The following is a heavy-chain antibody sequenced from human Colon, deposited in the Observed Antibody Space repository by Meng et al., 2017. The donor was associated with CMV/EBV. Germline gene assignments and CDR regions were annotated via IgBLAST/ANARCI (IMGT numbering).Heavy chain of an antibody. Sequence: KVSCKTSGYTFSGYFIHWVRQAPGQGLEWMGWINPNSGGTDYAQHFQGRVTMTRDTSISTAYMELSRLRSDDTAVYYCARIITGVDYWGQGTLVTVSS. CDR1: GYTFSGYF. D-gene: IGHD1-20*01. J-gene: IGHJ4*02. CDR3: ARIITGVDY. V-gene: IGHV1-2*02. CDR2: INPNSGGT.